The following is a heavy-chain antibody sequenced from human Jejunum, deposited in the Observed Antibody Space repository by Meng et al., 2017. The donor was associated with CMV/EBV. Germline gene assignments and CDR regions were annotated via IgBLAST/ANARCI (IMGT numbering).Heavy chain of an antibody. Sequence: CAVSGDSISNLNWWSWVRQPPGQGLEWLGEKSPTESSNYNPSLKSRVTISVDRSKNQFSLRLTSVTAADTAVYYCAGYRDYYGMDVWGQGTTVTVSS. CDR2: KSPTESS. CDR1: GDSISNLNW. V-gene: IGHV4-4*02. D-gene: IGHD1-26*01. J-gene: IGHJ6*02. CDR3: AGYRDYYGMDV.